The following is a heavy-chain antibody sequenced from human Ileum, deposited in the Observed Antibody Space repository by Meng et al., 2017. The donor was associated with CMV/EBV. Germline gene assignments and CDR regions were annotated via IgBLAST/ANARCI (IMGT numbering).Heavy chain of an antibody. Sequence: SETLSLTCAVYGGSFSGYYWSWIRQPPGKGLEWIGEINHSGSTNYNPSLKSRVTISVDTSKNQFSLKLSSVTAADTAAYYCARELRSSWYPYYYYGMDVWGQGTTVTVSS. D-gene: IGHD6-13*01. CDR2: INHSGST. CDR3: ARELRSSWYPYYYYGMDV. V-gene: IGHV4-34*01. J-gene: IGHJ6*02. CDR1: GGSFSGYY.